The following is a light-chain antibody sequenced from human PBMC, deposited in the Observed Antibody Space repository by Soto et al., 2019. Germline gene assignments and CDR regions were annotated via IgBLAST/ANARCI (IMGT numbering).Light chain of an antibody. CDR1: QSVLYSSNNKNY. CDR2: WAS. J-gene: IGKJ1*01. V-gene: IGKV4-1*01. CDR3: EQYSRPWT. Sequence: DIVMTQSPDSLAVSLGERATINCKSSQSVLYSSNNKNYLAWYQQKPGQPPKLLIYWASTRESGVPDRFSGSASGTDFTLTISSLQAEDVEVYYCEQYSRPWTFGQGTKVEIK.